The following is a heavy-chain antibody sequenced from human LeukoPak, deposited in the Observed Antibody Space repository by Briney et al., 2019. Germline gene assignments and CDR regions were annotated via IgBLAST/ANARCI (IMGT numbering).Heavy chain of an antibody. Sequence: TLSLTCTISVGPISSGGYYRSWIRQQPGKGLDWFGYSWYGGSTYYTPSLKSRVTISVDTSKNQYSLKLSYVTTADTAVYFCARWTYYYDSSGYYYGAFDIWGQGTMVRVSS. CDR3: ARWTYYYDSSGYYYGAFDI. D-gene: IGHD3-22*01. CDR2: SWYGGST. J-gene: IGHJ3*02. V-gene: IGHV4-31*03. CDR1: VGPISSGGYY.